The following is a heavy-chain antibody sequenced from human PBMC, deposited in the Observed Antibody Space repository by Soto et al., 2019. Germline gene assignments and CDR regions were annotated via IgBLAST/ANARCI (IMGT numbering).Heavy chain of an antibody. Sequence: TSETLSLTCTVSGGSISSSNWWSWVRQPPGKGLEWIGEIYHSGSTNYNPSLKSRVTISVDKSKNQFSLKLSSVTAADTAVYYCARVAVGVGGDFDYWGQGTLVTVSS. D-gene: IGHD6-19*01. J-gene: IGHJ4*02. V-gene: IGHV4-4*02. CDR2: IYHSGST. CDR3: ARVAVGVGGDFDY. CDR1: GGSISSSNW.